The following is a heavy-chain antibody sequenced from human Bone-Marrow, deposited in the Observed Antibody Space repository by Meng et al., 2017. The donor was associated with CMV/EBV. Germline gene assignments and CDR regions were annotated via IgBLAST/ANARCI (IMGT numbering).Heavy chain of an antibody. J-gene: IGHJ6*02. D-gene: IGHD4-11*01. Sequence: GESLKISCAASGFTFSSYSMNWVRQAPGKGLEWVSSISSSSSTIYYADSVKGRFTISRDNAKNSLYLQMNSLRAEDTAVYYCARVTTLYYYYGMDVWGQGTTVTVSS. CDR2: ISSSSSTI. CDR3: ARVTTLYYYYGMDV. CDR1: GFTFSSYS. V-gene: IGHV3-48*04.